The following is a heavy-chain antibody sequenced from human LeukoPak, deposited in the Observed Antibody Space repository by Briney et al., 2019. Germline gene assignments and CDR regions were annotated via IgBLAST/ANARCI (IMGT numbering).Heavy chain of an antibody. D-gene: IGHD5-18*01. J-gene: IGHJ4*02. CDR3: ARGQLWLELDY. Sequence: GASVKVSCKASGGTFSSYAISWVRQAPGQGLEWMVWINPNSGGTNYAQKFQGRVTMTRDTSISTAYMELSRLRSDDTAVYYCARGQLWLELDYWGQGTLVTVSS. CDR2: INPNSGGT. V-gene: IGHV1-2*02. CDR1: GGTFSSYA.